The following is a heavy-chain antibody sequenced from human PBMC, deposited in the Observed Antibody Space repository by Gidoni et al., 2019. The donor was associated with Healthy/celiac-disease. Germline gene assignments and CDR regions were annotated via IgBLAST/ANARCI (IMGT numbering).Heavy chain of an antibody. CDR3: AKDPDYGDYSNWFDP. CDR2: ISYDGINK. J-gene: IGHJ5*02. D-gene: IGHD4-17*01. Sequence: QVQLVESGGGVVQPGRSLRLSCAASGFTFSSYGMHWVRQAPGKGLEWVAVISYDGINKYYADSVKGRFTISRDNSKNMLYLQMNSLRAEDTAVYYCAKDPDYGDYSNWFDPWGQGTLVTVSS. CDR1: GFTFSSYG. V-gene: IGHV3-30*18.